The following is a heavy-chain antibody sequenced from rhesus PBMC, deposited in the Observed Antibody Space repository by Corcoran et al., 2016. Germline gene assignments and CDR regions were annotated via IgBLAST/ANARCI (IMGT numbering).Heavy chain of an antibody. J-gene: IGHJ3*01. Sequence: QVQLQESGPGLVKPSETLPLTCAVSGASISSNYWSWIRQAPGKGLEWIGRIYGSGGSTDYTPSLKSRVTISIDTSKNQFSLKLSSVTAADTAVYYCARVGHGSSYSGAVFDFWGQGLRVTVSS. V-gene: IGHV4S2*01. CDR1: GASISSNY. CDR2: IYGSGGST. CDR3: ARVGHGSSYSGAVFDF. D-gene: IGHD4-29*01.